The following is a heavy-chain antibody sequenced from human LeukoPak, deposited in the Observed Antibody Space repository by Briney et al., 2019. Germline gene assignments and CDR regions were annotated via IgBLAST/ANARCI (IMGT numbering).Heavy chain of an antibody. D-gene: IGHD6-19*01. CDR3: ARLGRQWLSWFDP. V-gene: IGHV4-39*07. CDR2: IYYNGRT. Sequence: PSETLSLTCTVSGDSINNNNYYWGWIRQPPGEGLEWIGNIYYNGRTYYSPSLKSRGTISVDTSKNQFSLKLSSVTAADTAVYYCARLGRQWLSWFDPWGQGTLVTVSS. CDR1: GDSINNNNYY. J-gene: IGHJ5*02.